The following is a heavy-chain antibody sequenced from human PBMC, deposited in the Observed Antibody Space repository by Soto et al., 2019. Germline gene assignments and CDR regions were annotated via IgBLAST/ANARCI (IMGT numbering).Heavy chain of an antibody. D-gene: IGHD2-21*02. CDR3: ARGPFCGNDCYFDV. CDR1: GGSISGFY. J-gene: IGHJ4*02. Sequence: PSETQSLTCTVAGGSISGFYWSWVRQPAGKGLEWIGRIYSSGATKYNPSLRNRVTMSVDTSTDQYSLNLASMTAADTAVYFCARGPFCGNDCYFDVWGQGTQVTVSS. V-gene: IGHV4-4*07. CDR2: IYSSGAT.